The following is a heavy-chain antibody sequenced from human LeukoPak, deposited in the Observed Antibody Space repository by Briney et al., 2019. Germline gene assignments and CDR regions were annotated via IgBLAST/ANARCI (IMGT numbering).Heavy chain of an antibody. CDR1: GYTFTSYG. V-gene: IGHV1-18*01. D-gene: IGHD5-24*01. Sequence: GASVKVSCKASGYTFTSYGISWVRQAPGQGLEWMGWISAYNGNTNYAQKLQGRVTMTTDTSTSTAYMGLRSLRSDDTAVYYCARFRSRDGYPAGFDYWGQGTLVTVSS. CDR2: ISAYNGNT. CDR3: ARFRSRDGYPAGFDY. J-gene: IGHJ4*02.